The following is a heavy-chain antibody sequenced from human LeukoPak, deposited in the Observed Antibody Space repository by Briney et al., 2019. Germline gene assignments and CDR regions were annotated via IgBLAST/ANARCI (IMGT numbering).Heavy chain of an antibody. J-gene: IGHJ3*02. CDR1: GFSLSTSGMC. CDR2: IDWDDDK. V-gene: IGHV2-70*11. D-gene: IGHD1-26*01. Sequence: SGPTLVKPTQTLTLTCTFYGFSLSTSGMCVSWIRQPPGKALEYLARIDWDDDKYYSTSLKTRLTISKDTSKNQVVLTMTNMDPVDTATYYCARMRAGGSYHDAFDIWGQGTMVTVSS. CDR3: ARMRAGGSYHDAFDI.